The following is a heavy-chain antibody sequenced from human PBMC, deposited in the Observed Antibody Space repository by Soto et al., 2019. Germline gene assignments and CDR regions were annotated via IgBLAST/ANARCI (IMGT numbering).Heavy chain of an antibody. J-gene: IGHJ4*02. Sequence: SETLSLTCTVSGGSIRDYFWTWIRQPPGKGLEWIGYIYYSGRTNYNPSLQSRVSISVDTSNNHFSLQLRSVTAADTAVYYCARVGGDDFGDSGGFDYWGQGTLVTVSS. V-gene: IGHV4-59*01. D-gene: IGHD4-17*01. CDR3: ARVGGDDFGDSGGFDY. CDR1: GGSIRDYF. CDR2: IYYSGRT.